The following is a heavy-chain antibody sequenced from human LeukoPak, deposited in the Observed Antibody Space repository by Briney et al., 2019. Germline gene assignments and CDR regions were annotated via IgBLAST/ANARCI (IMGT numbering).Heavy chain of an antibody. J-gene: IGHJ5*02. CDR1: GGSISSGDYY. CDR3: ARAPYYYESSGYS. Sequence: SETLSLTCTVSGGSISSGDYYWSWIRQPPGKGLEWIGYVYYSGTTYYSPSLKSRVTISVDTSKNQFSLRLSSVTAADTGVYYCARAPYYYESSGYSWGQGTLVTVSS. D-gene: IGHD3-22*01. CDR2: VYYSGTT. V-gene: IGHV4-30-4*01.